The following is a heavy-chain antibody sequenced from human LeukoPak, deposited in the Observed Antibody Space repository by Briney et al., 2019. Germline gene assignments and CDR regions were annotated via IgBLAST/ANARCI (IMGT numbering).Heavy chain of an antibody. D-gene: IGHD1-26*01. CDR1: GFTFSSYW. J-gene: IGHJ4*02. CDR2: INSDGSST. CDR3: TTEPSGWTPLKS. Sequence: PGGSLRLSCAASGFTFSSYWMHWVRQAPGKGLVWVSRINSDGSSTHYADSVKGRFTISRDNAKNTLYLQVKSLRAEDTAVYYWTTEPSGWTPLKSGGKGTLVTVSS. V-gene: IGHV3-74*01.